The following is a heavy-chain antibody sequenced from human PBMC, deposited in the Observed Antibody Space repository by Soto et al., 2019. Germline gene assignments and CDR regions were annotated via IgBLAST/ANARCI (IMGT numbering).Heavy chain of an antibody. CDR3: ARGKLSDYVWGSYRYHFDY. CDR2: INHSGST. CDR1: GGSFIGYY. D-gene: IGHD3-16*02. Sequence: SVTMCLTCAVYGGSFIGYYGSWIRKPPGKGLEWIGEINHSGSTNYNPSLKSRVTISVDTSKNQFSLKLSSVTAADTAVYYCARGKLSDYVWGSYRYHFDYWGQGTVVTVSS. V-gene: IGHV4-34*01. J-gene: IGHJ4*02.